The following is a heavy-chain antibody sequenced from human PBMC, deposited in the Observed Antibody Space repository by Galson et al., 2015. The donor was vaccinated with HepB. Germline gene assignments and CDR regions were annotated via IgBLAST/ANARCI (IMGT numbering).Heavy chain of an antibody. CDR1: GFTFSSYS. D-gene: IGHD5-18*01. CDR3: ARDRVDTAMVDYYYYGMDV. J-gene: IGHJ6*02. CDR2: ISSSSSYI. V-gene: IGHV3-21*01. Sequence: SLRLSCAASGFTFSSYSMNWVRQAPGKGLEWVSSISSSSSYIYYADSVKGRFTISRDNAKNSLYLQMNSLRAEDTAVYYCARDRVDTAMVDYYYYGMDVWGQGTTVTVPS.